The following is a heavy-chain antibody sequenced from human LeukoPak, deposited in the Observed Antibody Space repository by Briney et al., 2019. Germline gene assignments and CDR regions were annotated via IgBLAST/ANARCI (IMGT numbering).Heavy chain of an antibody. Sequence: ASVKVSCKASGYTFTGYYMHWVRQAPGQGLEWMGWINPNSGGTNYAQKFQGRVTMTRDTSISTAYMELSRLRSADTAVYYCARAYSSSWTSFDYWGQGTLVTVSS. CDR1: GYTFTGYY. J-gene: IGHJ4*02. D-gene: IGHD6-13*01. CDR2: INPNSGGT. CDR3: ARAYSSSWTSFDY. V-gene: IGHV1-2*02.